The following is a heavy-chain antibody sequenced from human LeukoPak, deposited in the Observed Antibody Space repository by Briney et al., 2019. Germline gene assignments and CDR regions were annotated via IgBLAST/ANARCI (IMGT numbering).Heavy chain of an antibody. CDR1: GDSISSTNYY. CDR2: IYYSGST. D-gene: IGHD6-6*01. J-gene: IGHJ4*02. V-gene: IGHV4-39*07. Sequence: SETLSLTCTVSGDSISSTNYYWGWIRQPPGKGLEWIGSIYYSGSTYYNPSLESRVTISVDTSKNQFSLKLSSVTAADTAVYYCGRSLYSSYNGYFDYWGQGTLVTVSS. CDR3: GRSLYSSYNGYFDY.